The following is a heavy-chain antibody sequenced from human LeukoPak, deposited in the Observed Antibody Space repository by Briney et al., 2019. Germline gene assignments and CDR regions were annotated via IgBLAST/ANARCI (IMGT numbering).Heavy chain of an antibody. CDR2: IYPGDSDT. CDR1: GYSFTSYW. V-gene: IGHV5-51*01. D-gene: IGHD5-18*01. Sequence: GESLKISCKGSGYSFTSYWIGWVRQMPGKGLECMGIIYPGDSDTRYSPSFQGQVTISADKSISTAYLQWSSLKASDTAMYYCARLYFGYSYGYNYYYMDVWGKGTTVTVSS. CDR3: ARLYFGYSYGYNYYYMDV. J-gene: IGHJ6*03.